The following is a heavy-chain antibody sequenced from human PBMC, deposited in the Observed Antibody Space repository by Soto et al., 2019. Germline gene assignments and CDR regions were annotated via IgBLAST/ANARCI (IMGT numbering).Heavy chain of an antibody. V-gene: IGHV3-23*01. CDR3: AKGVATTHRPLGY. CDR2: ISGSGGST. J-gene: IGHJ4*02. Sequence: EVQLLESGGGLVQPGGSLRLSCAASGFTFSSYAMSWVRQAPGKGLEWVSAISGSGGSTYYADSVKGRFTISRDNSKNPRYLQMNSLRAEDTAVYYCAKGVATTHRPLGYWGQGTLVTVSS. D-gene: IGHD5-12*01. CDR1: GFTFSSYA.